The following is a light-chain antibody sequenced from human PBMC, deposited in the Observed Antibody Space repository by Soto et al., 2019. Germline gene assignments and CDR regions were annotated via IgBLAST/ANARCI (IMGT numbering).Light chain of an antibody. CDR2: DAS. CDR3: QQYGSSVT. V-gene: IGKV3-20*01. CDR1: QSVRSRY. Sequence: DIVLTQSPGTLSLSPGERATLSCRASQSVRSRYLAWYQHKAGHPPRLLIYDASRSATVIPDRFSGCGSRTVSNLTISILEDDDFAVYYRQQYGSSVTFGGGTKVEIK. J-gene: IGKJ4*01.